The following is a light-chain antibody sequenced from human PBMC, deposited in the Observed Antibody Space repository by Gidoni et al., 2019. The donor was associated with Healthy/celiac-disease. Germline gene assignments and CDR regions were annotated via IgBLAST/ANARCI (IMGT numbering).Light chain of an antibody. CDR3: SSYTSSSTRV. CDR2: DVS. CDR1: SSYVGGYNY. V-gene: IGLV2-14*03. J-gene: IGLJ1*01. Sequence: QSALTQPASVSGSPGQSITISCTGTSSYVGGYNYVSWYQQPPGKAPKLMIYDVSNRPSGVSNRFSGSKSGNTASLTISGLQAEDEADYYCSSYTSSSTRVFGTGTKVTVL.